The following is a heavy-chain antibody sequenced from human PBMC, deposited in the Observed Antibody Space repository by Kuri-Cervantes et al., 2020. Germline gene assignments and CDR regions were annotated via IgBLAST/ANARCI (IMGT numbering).Heavy chain of an antibody. D-gene: IGHD3-22*01. J-gene: IGHJ5*02. CDR2: IYYSGST. CDR3: TRFHYYDSSGYRS. CDR1: GGSISSSSYY. V-gene: IGHV4-30-4*01. Sequence: SETLSLTCTVSGGSISSSSYYWGWIRQPPGKGLEWIGYIYYSGSTYYNPSLKSRVTISVDTSKNQFSLKLSSVTAADTAVYYCTRFHYYDSSGYRSWGQGTLVTVSS.